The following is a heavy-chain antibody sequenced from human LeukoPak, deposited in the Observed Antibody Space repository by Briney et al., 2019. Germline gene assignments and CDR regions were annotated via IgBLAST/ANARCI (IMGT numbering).Heavy chain of an antibody. CDR1: GGSISSGGYY. V-gene: IGHV4-31*03. D-gene: IGHD4-17*01. J-gene: IGHJ4*02. CDR2: IYYSGST. CDR3: ARVNYGDLTFDY. Sequence: SETLSLTCTVSGGSISSGGYYWSWIRQHPGKGLEWIGYIYYSGSTYYNPSLKGRVTISVDTSKNQFSLKLSSVTAADTAVYYCARVNYGDLTFDYWGQGTLVTVSS.